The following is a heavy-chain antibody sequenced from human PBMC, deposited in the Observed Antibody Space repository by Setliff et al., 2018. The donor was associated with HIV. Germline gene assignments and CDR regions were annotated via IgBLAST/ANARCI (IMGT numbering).Heavy chain of an antibody. D-gene: IGHD3-22*01. CDR2: ILSTGERT. J-gene: IGHJ4*02. Sequence: GGSLRLSCAASGSTFSNYAMSWVRQAPGEGLEWVSAILSTGERTSYADSVKGRFTISRDNSKNTVYLQMNSLRAEDTAEYYCAKELAASGLGYFDSWGRGILVTVSS. CDR3: AKELAASGLGYFDS. CDR1: GSTFSNYA. V-gene: IGHV3-23*01.